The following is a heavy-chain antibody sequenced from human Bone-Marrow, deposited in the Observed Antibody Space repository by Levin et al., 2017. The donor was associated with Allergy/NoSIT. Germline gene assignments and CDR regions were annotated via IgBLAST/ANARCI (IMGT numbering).Heavy chain of an antibody. Sequence: LSLTCAASGFTFRSYWMSWVRQAPGKGLEWVANIKQDGSEKYYVDSVKGRFTISRDNAKNSLYLQMNSLRAEDTAVYYCAREYLAAAGIPEFDYWGQGTLVTVSS. CDR2: IKQDGSEK. V-gene: IGHV3-7*01. CDR1: GFTFRSYW. D-gene: IGHD6-13*01. J-gene: IGHJ4*02. CDR3: AREYLAAAGIPEFDY.